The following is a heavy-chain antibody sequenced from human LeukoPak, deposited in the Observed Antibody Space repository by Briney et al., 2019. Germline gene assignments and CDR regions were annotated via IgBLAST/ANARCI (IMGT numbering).Heavy chain of an antibody. V-gene: IGHV3-21*01. D-gene: IGHD3-22*01. Sequence: GGSLRLSCAASGFTFSSYSMNWVRQAPGKGLEWVSSISSSSSYIYYADSVKGRFTISRDNAKNSLYLQMNSLRAEDTAVYYCARDIGYYYDSSGPGDYWGQGTLVTVSS. CDR1: GFTFSSYS. J-gene: IGHJ4*02. CDR2: ISSSSSYI. CDR3: ARDIGYYYDSSGPGDY.